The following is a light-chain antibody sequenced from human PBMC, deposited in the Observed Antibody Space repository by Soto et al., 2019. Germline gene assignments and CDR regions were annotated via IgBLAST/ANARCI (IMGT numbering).Light chain of an antibody. Sequence: DIVMTQSPDSLAVSLGERATINCKSSQSVLYSSNNKNYLAWYQQKPGQPPKLLIYWASTRESGVPDRFSGSGSWTDFTLTISGLQAEDVAVYYCQHYYSTPPTFGQGTKVEIK. V-gene: IGKV4-1*01. CDR1: QSVLYSSNNKNY. CDR3: QHYYSTPPT. CDR2: WAS. J-gene: IGKJ1*01.